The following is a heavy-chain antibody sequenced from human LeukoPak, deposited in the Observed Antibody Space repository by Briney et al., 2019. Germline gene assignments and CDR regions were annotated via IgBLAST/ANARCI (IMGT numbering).Heavy chain of an antibody. CDR2: MNSNRGNT. D-gene: IGHD4-23*01. CDR1: GYTYPSYD. V-gene: IGHV1-8*01. J-gene: IGHJ6*03. Sequence: ASVKVSCKSSGYTYPSYDINWVRQATGQGRAWVGCMNSNRGNTGYAQKFQGRVTITADETTSTAYMELSSLRSEDTAVYYCARNEGDYGGNPGNYYYYYMDVWGKGTTVTVSS. CDR3: ARNEGDYGGNPGNYYYYYMDV.